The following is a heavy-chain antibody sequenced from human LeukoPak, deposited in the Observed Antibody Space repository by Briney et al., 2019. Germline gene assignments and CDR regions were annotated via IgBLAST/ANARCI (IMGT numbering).Heavy chain of an antibody. D-gene: IGHD6-19*01. CDR3: ARATRSKGRWLVLGEPYYCDY. V-gene: IGHV1-18*01. CDR2: ISAYNGNT. Sequence: ASVKVSCKASGYTFTSYGISWVRQAPGQGLEWMGWISAYNGNTNYAQKLQGRVTMTTDTSTSTAYMELRSLRSDDTAVYYCARATRSKGRWLVLGEPYYCDYWGQGTLVTVSS. J-gene: IGHJ4*02. CDR1: GYTFTSYG.